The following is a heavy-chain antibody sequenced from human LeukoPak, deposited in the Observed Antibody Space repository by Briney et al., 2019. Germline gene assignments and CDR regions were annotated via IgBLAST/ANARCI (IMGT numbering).Heavy chain of an antibody. Sequence: PGGSLRLSCAASGFTFSSYSMNWVRQAPGKGLEWVSYISSSSTIYYADSVKGRFTISRDNAKNSLYLQMNSLRAEDTAVYYCARDDSYDYVWGSYRARGGFDPWGQGTLVTVSS. J-gene: IGHJ5*01. CDR2: ISSSSTI. V-gene: IGHV3-48*01. CDR1: GFTFSSYS. CDR3: ARDDSYDYVWGSYRARGGFDP. D-gene: IGHD3-16*02.